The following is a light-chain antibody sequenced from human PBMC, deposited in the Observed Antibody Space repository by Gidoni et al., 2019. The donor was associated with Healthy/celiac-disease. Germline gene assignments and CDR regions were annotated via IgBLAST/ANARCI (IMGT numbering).Light chain of an antibody. Sequence: DIQMTQSPSSLSASVGDRVTITCRASQRISSYLNWDQQKPGKAPKLLIYAASSLQSGVPSRFSGSGSGTEFTLTISSLQPEDFATYYCQQSYSTPWTFGQGTKVEIK. CDR2: AAS. CDR1: QRISSY. CDR3: QQSYSTPWT. V-gene: IGKV1-39*01. J-gene: IGKJ1*01.